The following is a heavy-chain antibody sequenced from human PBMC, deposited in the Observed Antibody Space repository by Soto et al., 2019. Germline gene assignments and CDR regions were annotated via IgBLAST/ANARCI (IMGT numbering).Heavy chain of an antibody. V-gene: IGHV4-59*08. CDR2: IYYSGST. J-gene: IGHJ6*03. Sequence: QVQLQESGPGLVKPSETLSLTCTVSGGSISSYYWSWIRQPPGKGLEWIGYIYYSGSTNYNPSLKSRVPISVDTSKSQFSLKLSSMTAADTAVYYCARHPHYYYYYYMDVWGKGTTVTVSS. CDR3: ARHPHYYYYYYMDV. CDR1: GGSISSYY.